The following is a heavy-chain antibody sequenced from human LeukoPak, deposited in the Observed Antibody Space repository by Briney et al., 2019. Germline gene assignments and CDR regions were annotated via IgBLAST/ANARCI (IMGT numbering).Heavy chain of an antibody. Sequence: PGGSLRLSCAASGFTFDDYAMHWVRQAPGKGLEWVSGISWNSGSIGYADSVKGRFTISRDNAKNSLYLQMNSLRAEDTALYYCAKGSWCFDLWGRGTLVTVSS. CDR2: ISWNSGSI. CDR3: AKGSWCFDL. J-gene: IGHJ2*01. CDR1: GFTFDDYA. V-gene: IGHV3-9*01.